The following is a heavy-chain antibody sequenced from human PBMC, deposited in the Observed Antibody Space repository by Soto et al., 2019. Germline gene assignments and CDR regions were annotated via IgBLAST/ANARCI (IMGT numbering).Heavy chain of an antibody. Sequence: QVQLQQWGAGLLKPSETLSLTCAVYVASFRDYYWSWIRQPPGKGLEWVGEINHSGSTNYNPSLKSRVTISVDTSKNQFSLKLSSVTAADTAVYYCARGREYYDHGAFDVWGQGTMITVSS. CDR2: INHSGST. V-gene: IGHV4-34*02. D-gene: IGHD3-22*01. CDR1: VASFRDYY. CDR3: ARGREYYDHGAFDV. J-gene: IGHJ3*01.